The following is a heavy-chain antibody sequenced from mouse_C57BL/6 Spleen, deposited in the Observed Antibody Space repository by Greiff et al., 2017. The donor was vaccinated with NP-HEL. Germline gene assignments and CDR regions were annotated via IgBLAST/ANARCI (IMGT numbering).Heavy chain of an antibody. Sequence: EVQGVESGAGLVKPGGSLKLSCAASGFTFSSYAMSWVSQTPEQRLEWVEYISSGDDYIHYADTVKGRCTFSRDNASITLYLQMSSLTSEDSAMYYCTRIYYDYAGFAYWGQGTLVTVSA. D-gene: IGHD2-4*01. CDR3: TRIYYDYAGFAY. CDR1: GFTFSSYA. J-gene: IGHJ3*01. V-gene: IGHV5-9-1*02. CDR2: ISSGDDYI.